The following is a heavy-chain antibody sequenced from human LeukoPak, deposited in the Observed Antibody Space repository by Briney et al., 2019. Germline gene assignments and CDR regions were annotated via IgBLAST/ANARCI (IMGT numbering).Heavy chain of an antibody. J-gene: IGHJ6*03. D-gene: IGHD2/OR15-2a*01. V-gene: IGHV4-39*01. Sequence: SETLSLTCTVSGGSISSSSYYWGWIRQPPGKGLEWIGSIYYSGTTCYNPSLKSRVTISVDTSKNQFSLKLSSVTAADTAVYYCTSRTPTFYNYYMDVWGKGTTVTVSS. CDR3: TSRTPTFYNYYMDV. CDR2: IYYSGTT. CDR1: GGSISSSSYY.